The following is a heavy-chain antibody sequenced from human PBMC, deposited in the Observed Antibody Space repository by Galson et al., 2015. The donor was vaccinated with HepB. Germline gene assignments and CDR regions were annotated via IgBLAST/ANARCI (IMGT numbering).Heavy chain of an antibody. CDR1: GFTFSSYA. V-gene: IGHV3-23*01. J-gene: IGHJ6*03. CDR3: AKDFLEWLLYQTAYYYYYMDV. D-gene: IGHD3-3*01. CDR2: ISGSGGST. Sequence: SLRLSCAASGFTFSSYAMSWVRQAPGKGLEWVSAISGSGGSTYYADSVKGRFTISRDNSKNTLYLQMNSPRAEDTAVYYCAKDFLEWLLYQTAYYYYYMDVWGKGTTVTVSS.